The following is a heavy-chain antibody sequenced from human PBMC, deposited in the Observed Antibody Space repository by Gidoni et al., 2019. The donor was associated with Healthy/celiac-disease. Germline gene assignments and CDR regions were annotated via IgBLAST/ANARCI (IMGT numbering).Heavy chain of an antibody. CDR2: IYYSGST. J-gene: IGHJ6*03. V-gene: IGHV4-39*01. D-gene: IGHD2-15*01. CDR1: GGSLSSSSYY. Sequence: QLQLQESGPGLVKPSATLSLTCTVSGGSLSSSSYYWGWIRQPPGKGLEWIGSIYYSGSTYYNPSLKSRVTISVDTSKNQFSLKLSSVTAADTAVYYCARHTLPEDIVVVVAASLHYYYMDVWGKGTTVTVSS. CDR3: ARHTLPEDIVVVVAASLHYYYMDV.